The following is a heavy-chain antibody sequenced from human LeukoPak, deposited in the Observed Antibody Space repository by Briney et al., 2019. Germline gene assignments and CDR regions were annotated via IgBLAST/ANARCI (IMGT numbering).Heavy chain of an antibody. D-gene: IGHD3-16*02. CDR1: GGSITSYY. Sequence: SETLSLTCTVSGGSITSYYWSWLRQPAGKGLEWIGGIYSSGTTNYNPSLKSRVTMSVDTSKNQFSLKLNSATAADTAVYYCARLAYDYVWGTYRAFDYWGQGTLVTVSS. J-gene: IGHJ4*02. V-gene: IGHV4-4*07. CDR2: IYSSGTT. CDR3: ARLAYDYVWGTYRAFDY.